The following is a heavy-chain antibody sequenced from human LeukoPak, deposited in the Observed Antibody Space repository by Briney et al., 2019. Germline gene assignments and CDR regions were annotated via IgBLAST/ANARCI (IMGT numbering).Heavy chain of an antibody. Sequence: GGSLRLSCSASGFTFSSYGMSWVRQTPGKGLEWVSAISGGGATTYYADSVKGRFAISRNNSKNTLYLQTNNLRAEDTAVYYCAKDAYFDSSSYYRDYFDHWGQGTLVTVSS. J-gene: IGHJ4*02. V-gene: IGHV3-23*01. CDR3: AKDAYFDSSSYYRDYFDH. D-gene: IGHD3-22*01. CDR1: GFTFSSYG. CDR2: ISGGGATT.